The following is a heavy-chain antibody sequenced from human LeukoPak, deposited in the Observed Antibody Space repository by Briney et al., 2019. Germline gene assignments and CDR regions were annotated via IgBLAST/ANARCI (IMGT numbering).Heavy chain of an antibody. D-gene: IGHD2-2*01. CDR2: IKQDGSEK. Sequence: GGSLRLSCAASGFTFSSYWMSWVRQAPGKGLERVANIKQDGSEKYYVDSVKGRFTISRDNAKNSLYLQMNSLRAEDTAVYYCARIPEVVPAATYYFDYWGQGTLVTVSS. CDR3: ARIPEVVPAATYYFDY. V-gene: IGHV3-7*03. J-gene: IGHJ4*02. CDR1: GFTFSSYW.